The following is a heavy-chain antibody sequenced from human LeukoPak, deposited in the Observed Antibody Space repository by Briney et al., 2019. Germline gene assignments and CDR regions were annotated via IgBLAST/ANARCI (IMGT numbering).Heavy chain of an antibody. CDR3: ARDIAVAGTGNWFDP. Sequence: SETLSLTCTVSGGSISSGDYYWSWIRQAPGKGLEWIGYIYYSGSTYYNPSLKSRVTISVDTSKNQFSLKLSSVTAAFTAVYYCARDIAVAGTGNWFDPWGQRTLVTVSS. CDR2: IYYSGST. J-gene: IGHJ5*02. CDR1: GGSISSGDYY. V-gene: IGHV4-30-4*08. D-gene: IGHD6-19*01.